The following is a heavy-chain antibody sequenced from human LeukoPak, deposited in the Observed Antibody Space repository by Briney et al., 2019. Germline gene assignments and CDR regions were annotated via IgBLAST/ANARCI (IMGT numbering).Heavy chain of an antibody. J-gene: IGHJ6*02. D-gene: IGHD6-13*01. V-gene: IGHV4-34*01. CDR2: INHSGST. Sequence: PSETLSLTCAVYGGSFSGCYWSWIRQPPGKGLEWIGEINHSGSTNYNPSLKSRVTISVDTSKNQFSLKLSSVTAADTAVYYCARADSSSWYHSPYYYYGMDVWGQGTTVSVSS. CDR1: GGSFSGCY. CDR3: ARADSSSWYHSPYYYYGMDV.